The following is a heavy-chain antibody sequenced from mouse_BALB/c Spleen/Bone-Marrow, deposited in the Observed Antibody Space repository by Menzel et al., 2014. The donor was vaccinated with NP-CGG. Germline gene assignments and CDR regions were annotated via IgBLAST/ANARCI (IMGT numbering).Heavy chain of an antibody. CDR1: GYAFTNYL. CDR2: INPGSGGT. D-gene: IGHD1-1*01. V-gene: IGHV1-54*01. CDR3: ARGITTGYFDY. Sequence: QVQLQQSGAELVRPGTSVKVSCKASGYAFTNYLIEWVKQRPGQGLEWIGVINPGSGGTNYNEKFKGKATLTADKSSSTAYMQLSSLTSDDSAVYFCARGITTGYFDYWGQGTTFTVSS. J-gene: IGHJ2*01.